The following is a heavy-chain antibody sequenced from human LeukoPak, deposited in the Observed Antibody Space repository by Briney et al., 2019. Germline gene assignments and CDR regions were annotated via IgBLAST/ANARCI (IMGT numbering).Heavy chain of an antibody. J-gene: IGHJ5*02. CDR3: AKGHSYASASWFDP. D-gene: IGHD5-18*01. V-gene: IGHV3-23*01. Sequence: GGSLRLSCAVSGFTFSSYAVSWVRQAPGKGLEWVSTITGSGGSTYYADSVKGRFTISRDNSKNTLYLQMNSLRAEDTAVYYCAKGHSYASASWFDPWGQGTLVTVSS. CDR2: ITGSGGST. CDR1: GFTFSSYA.